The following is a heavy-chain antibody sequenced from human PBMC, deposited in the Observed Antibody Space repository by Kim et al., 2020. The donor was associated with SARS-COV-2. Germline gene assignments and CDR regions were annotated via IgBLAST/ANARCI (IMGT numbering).Heavy chain of an antibody. CDR2: ISYDGSNK. D-gene: IGHD3-22*01. J-gene: IGHJ4*02. V-gene: IGHV3-30*18. CDR3: AKVAYYYDSSGYYV. CDR1: GFTFSSYG. Sequence: GGSLRLSCAASGFTFSSYGMHWVRQAPGKGLEWVAVISYDGSNKYYADSVKGRFTISRDNSKNTLYLQMNSLRAEDTAVYYCAKVAYYYDSSGYYVWGQGTLVTVSS.